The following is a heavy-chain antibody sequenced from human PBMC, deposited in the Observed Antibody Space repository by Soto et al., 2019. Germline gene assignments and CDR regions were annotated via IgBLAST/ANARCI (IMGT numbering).Heavy chain of an antibody. V-gene: IGHV3-21*01. J-gene: IGHJ6*03. CDR2: ISSSSSYI. CDR1: GFTFSSYS. Sequence: GGSLRLSCAASGFTFSSYSMNWVRQAPGKGLEWVSSISSSSSYIYYADSVKGRFTISRDNAKNSLYLQMNSLRAEDTAVYYCAREPAGFWSGYTYYYYYYMDVWGKGTTVTVSS. CDR3: AREPAGFWSGYTYYYYYYMDV. D-gene: IGHD3-3*01.